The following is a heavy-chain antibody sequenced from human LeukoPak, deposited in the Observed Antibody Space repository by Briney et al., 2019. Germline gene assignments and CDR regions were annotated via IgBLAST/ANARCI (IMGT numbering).Heavy chain of an antibody. CDR3: ARVVPAATYPSGSYYFDY. Sequence: ASVKVSCKASGYTFTSYGISWVRQAPGQGLEWMGGIIPIFGTANYAQKFQGRVTITTDESTSTAYMELSSLRSEDTAVYYCARVVPAATYPSGSYYFDYWGQGTLVTVSS. V-gene: IGHV1-69*05. D-gene: IGHD2-2*01. CDR1: GYTFTSYG. J-gene: IGHJ4*02. CDR2: IIPIFGTA.